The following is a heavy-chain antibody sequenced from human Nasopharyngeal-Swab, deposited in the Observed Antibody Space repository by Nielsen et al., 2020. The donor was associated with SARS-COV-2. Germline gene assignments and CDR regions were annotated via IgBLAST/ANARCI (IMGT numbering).Heavy chain of an antibody. V-gene: IGHV4-39*02. CDR2: IYYSGST. J-gene: IGHJ5*02. D-gene: IGHD3-3*01. Sequence: SETLSLTCTVSGGSISSSSYYWGWIRQPPGKGLGWIGSIYYSGSTYYNPSLKSRVTISVDTSKNQFSLKLSSVTAADTAVYYCAREIITIFGVVIPNWFDPWGQGTLVTVS. CDR1: GGSISSSSYY. CDR3: AREIITIFGVVIPNWFDP.